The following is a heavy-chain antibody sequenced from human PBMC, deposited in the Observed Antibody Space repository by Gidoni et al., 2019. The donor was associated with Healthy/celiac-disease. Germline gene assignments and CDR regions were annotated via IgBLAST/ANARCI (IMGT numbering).Heavy chain of an antibody. J-gene: IGHJ4*02. CDR1: VFTFSSYS. V-gene: IGHV3-21*01. Sequence: EVQLVGSGGGLFKPGGSLRLSCAPSVFTFSSYSMNWVRQAPGKGLEWVSSISSSSSYKYYADSVKGLFTTARDNDKNSLYLQMNSLGAEDTVEYYWASDDYGDYGGYWGQGTLVTVSS. D-gene: IGHD4-17*01. CDR3: ASDDYGDYGGY. CDR2: ISSSSSYK.